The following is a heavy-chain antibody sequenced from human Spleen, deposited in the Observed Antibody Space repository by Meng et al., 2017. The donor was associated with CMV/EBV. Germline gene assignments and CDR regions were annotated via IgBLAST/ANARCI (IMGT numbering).Heavy chain of an antibody. CDR3: AKGTYDFWSGYSPSQDGMDV. Sequence: SLKISCKASGFPFRTYWMHWVRQVPGKGLEWVSSISWNSRSIDYADSVKGRFTISRDNAESSLYLQMNSLRATDTALYYCAKGTYDFWSGYSPSQDGMDVWGQGTTVTVSS. V-gene: IGHV3-9*01. D-gene: IGHD3-3*01. J-gene: IGHJ6*02. CDR2: ISWNSRSI. CDR1: GFPFRTYW.